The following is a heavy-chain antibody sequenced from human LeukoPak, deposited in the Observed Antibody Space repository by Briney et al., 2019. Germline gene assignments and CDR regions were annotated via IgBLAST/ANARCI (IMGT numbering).Heavy chain of an antibody. J-gene: IGHJ3*02. V-gene: IGHV3-53*01. CDR1: GFTVSSNY. CDR3: ASDFRVTFGYDSSGPYDAFDI. CDR2: IYSGGST. Sequence: GGSLRLSCAASGFTVSSNYMSWVRQAPGKGLEWVSVIYSGGSTYYADSVKGRFTISRDNSKSTLYLQMNSLRAEDTAVYYCASDFRVTFGYDSSGPYDAFDIWGQATMVTVSS. D-gene: IGHD3-22*01.